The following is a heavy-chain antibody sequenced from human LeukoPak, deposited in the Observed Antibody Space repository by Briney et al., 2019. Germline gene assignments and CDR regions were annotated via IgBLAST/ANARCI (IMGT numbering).Heavy chain of an antibody. J-gene: IGHJ4*02. D-gene: IGHD3-10*01. V-gene: IGHV4-34*01. CDR2: VNHSGNT. CDR3: ARRQSIHFGSGSRFSVPYYLDW. Sequence: SETLSLTCAVYGGSFNDYYWSWIRQPPGKTLEWIGEVNHSGNTNYNPSLESRVTISVDNSKNQFSLKLSSVTAADTAVYFCARRQSIHFGSGSRFSVPYYLDWWGLGTLVTVSS. CDR1: GGSFNDYY.